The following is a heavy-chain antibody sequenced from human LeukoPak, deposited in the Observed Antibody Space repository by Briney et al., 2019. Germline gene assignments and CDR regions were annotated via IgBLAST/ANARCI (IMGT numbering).Heavy chain of an antibody. V-gene: IGHV1-18*04. CDR2: ISAYNGNT. CDR3: ARDVYGQNFDY. D-gene: IGHD3-10*01. J-gene: IGHJ4*02. CDR1: GYTFTGYY. Sequence: GASVKVSCKASGYTFTGYYIHWVRQAPGQGLEWMGWISAYNGNTNYAQKLQGRVTMTTDTSTSTAYMELRSLRSDDTAVYYCARDVYGQNFDYWGQGTLVTVSS.